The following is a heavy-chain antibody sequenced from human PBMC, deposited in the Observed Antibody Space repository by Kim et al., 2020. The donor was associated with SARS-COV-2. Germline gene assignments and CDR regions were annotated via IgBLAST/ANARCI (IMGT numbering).Heavy chain of an antibody. CDR3: VSYGSGGGGQSDY. V-gene: IGHV3-21*06. J-gene: IGHJ4*03. D-gene: IGHD3-3*01. CDR2: ITSSSNYV. Sequence: GGSLRLSCAASGFTFTSYTMNWVRQTPGKGLEWVSSITSSSNYVYSANGRLSLSTVSSNNTKNLQIHKMSSLDADVTSCWYYVSYGSGGGGQSDYWGQGT. CDR1: GFTFTSYT.